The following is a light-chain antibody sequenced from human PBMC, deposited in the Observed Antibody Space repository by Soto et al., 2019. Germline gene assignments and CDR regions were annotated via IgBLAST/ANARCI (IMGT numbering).Light chain of an antibody. CDR1: QSISSW. CDR3: QQYNSYPWT. J-gene: IGKJ1*01. CDR2: KAS. V-gene: IGKV1-5*03. Sequence: DIQMTQSPCTLSASVGDRVTITWRASQSISSWLAWYQQKPGKAPKLLIYKASSLESGVPSRFSGSGSGTEFTLTISSLQPDDFATYYCQQYNSYPWTFGQGTKVDI.